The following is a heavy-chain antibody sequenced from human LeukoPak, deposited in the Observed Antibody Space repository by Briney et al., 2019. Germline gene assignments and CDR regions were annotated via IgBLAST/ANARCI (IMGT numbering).Heavy chain of an antibody. CDR3: ATGHGDLRR. V-gene: IGHV3-23*01. CDR1: GFTFSSYA. Sequence: GGSLRVSCAASGFTFSSYAMSWVRQAPGKGLEWVSGLSGSGDNTNYADSVKGRFTISRDNSKNTLYLQMNSLRAEDTAVYYCATGHGDLRRGGQGTLVTVSS. CDR2: LSGSGDNT. D-gene: IGHD3-10*01. J-gene: IGHJ4*02.